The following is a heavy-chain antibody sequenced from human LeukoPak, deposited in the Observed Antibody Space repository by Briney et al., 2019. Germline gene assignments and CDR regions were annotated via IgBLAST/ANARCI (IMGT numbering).Heavy chain of an antibody. CDR2: ISWNSGSI. D-gene: IGHD3-9*01. J-gene: IGHJ3*02. CDR1: GFTFDDYA. CDR3: AKDNRYDILTGMGAFDI. V-gene: IGHV3-9*01. Sequence: PGGSLRLSCAASGFTFDDYAMHWVRQAPGKGLEWVSGISWNSGSIGYADSVKGRFTISRDNAKNSLYLQMNSLRAEDTALYYCAKDNRYDILTGMGAFDIWGQGTMVTVSS.